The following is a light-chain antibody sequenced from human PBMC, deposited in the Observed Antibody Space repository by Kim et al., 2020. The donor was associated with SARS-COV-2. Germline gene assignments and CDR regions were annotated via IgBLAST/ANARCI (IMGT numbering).Light chain of an antibody. CDR3: QQSYSTPYT. CDR1: QSISSY. J-gene: IGKJ2*01. V-gene: IGKV1-39*01. CDR2: AAS. Sequence: ASVGDRVTITCRASQSISSYLNWYQQKQGKAPKLLIYAASSLQSGVPSRFSGSGSGTDFTLTISSLQPEDFATYYCQQSYSTPYTFGQGTKLEI.